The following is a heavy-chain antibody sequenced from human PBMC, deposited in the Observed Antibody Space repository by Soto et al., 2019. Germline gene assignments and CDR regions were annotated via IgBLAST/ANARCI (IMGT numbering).Heavy chain of an antibody. CDR1: GYAFTTYG. Sequence: QVHLVQSGAEVKKPGASVKVSCKGSGYAFTTYGITWVRQAPGQGLEWMGWISAHNGNTNYAQKLQGRVTVTRDTSTSTAYRELRSLRADDTAVYYCARGRYGDYWGQGSLVTASS. CDR2: ISAHNGNT. V-gene: IGHV1-18*01. D-gene: IGHD1-1*01. CDR3: ARGRYGDY. J-gene: IGHJ4*02.